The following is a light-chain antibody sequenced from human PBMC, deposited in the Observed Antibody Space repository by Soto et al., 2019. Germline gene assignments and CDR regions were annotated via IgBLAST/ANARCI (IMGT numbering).Light chain of an antibody. CDR2: KAS. CDR3: QQSYSTPPAT. Sequence: DIQMTQSPSTLSGSVGDRVTITCRASQTISSWLAWYQQKPGKAPKLLIYKASTLKSGVPSRFSGSGSGTDFTLTISSLQPEDFATYYCQQSYSTPPATFGQGTKVDIK. CDR1: QTISSW. V-gene: IGKV1-5*03. J-gene: IGKJ1*01.